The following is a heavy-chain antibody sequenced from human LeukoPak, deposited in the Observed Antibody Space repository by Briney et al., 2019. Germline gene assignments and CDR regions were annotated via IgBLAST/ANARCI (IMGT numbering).Heavy chain of an antibody. V-gene: IGHV4-30-4*08. Sequence: SQTLSLTCTVSGGSFSSGDYYWSWIRQPPGKGLEWIGYIYYSGSTYYNPSLKSRVTISVDTSKNQFSLKLSSVTAADTAVYYCASSRTGPGSVVTHPFDYWGQGTLVTVSS. CDR3: ASSRTGPGSVVTHPFDY. D-gene: IGHD4-23*01. J-gene: IGHJ4*02. CDR2: IYYSGST. CDR1: GGSFSSGDYY.